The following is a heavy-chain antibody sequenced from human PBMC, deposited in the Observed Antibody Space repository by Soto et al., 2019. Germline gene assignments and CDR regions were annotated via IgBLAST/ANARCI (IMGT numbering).Heavy chain of an antibody. Sequence: EVQLVESGGGLVQPGGSLRLSCAASGFTFSSHWMSWVRQAPGKRLEWVANINQDGGKKYYLDSVKGRFTISRDNAKNPLYLQMNSLRAEDTAVSYCARIRCSASSCYFDSCGQGTLVTVSS. CDR2: INQDGGKK. CDR1: GFTFSSHW. V-gene: IGHV3-7*01. D-gene: IGHD2-2*01. J-gene: IGHJ4*02. CDR3: ARIRCSASSCYFDS.